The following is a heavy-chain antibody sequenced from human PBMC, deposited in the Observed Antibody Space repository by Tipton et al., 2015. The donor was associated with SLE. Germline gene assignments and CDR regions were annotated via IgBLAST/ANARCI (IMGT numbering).Heavy chain of an antibody. CDR2: IYASGSTSGSA. D-gene: IGHD1-14*01. CDR3: ARDRCINTTCRWFFDP. CDR1: GGSLSSQY. Sequence: TLSLTCTVSGGSLSSQYWSWIRQSAGKGLEWIGRIYASGSTSGSANYNPSLKSRVTISVETSKNQFSLKLTSVTAADTAVYFCARDRCINTTCRWFFDPWGRGTLVTVSS. V-gene: IGHV4-4*07. J-gene: IGHJ2*01.